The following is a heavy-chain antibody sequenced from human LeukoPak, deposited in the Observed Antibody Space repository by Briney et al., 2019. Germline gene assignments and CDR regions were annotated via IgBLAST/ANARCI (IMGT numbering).Heavy chain of an antibody. CDR1: GGSISSSSYY. CDR3: ARDGSGSYNWFDP. V-gene: IGHV4-39*07. Sequence: PSETLSLTCTVSGGSISSSSYYWGWIRQPPGKGLEWIGSIYYSGSTYYNPSLKSRVTISVDTSKNQFSLQLNSVTSEDTAVYYCARDGSGSYNWFDPWGQGTLVTVSS. J-gene: IGHJ5*02. CDR2: IYYSGST. D-gene: IGHD3-10*01.